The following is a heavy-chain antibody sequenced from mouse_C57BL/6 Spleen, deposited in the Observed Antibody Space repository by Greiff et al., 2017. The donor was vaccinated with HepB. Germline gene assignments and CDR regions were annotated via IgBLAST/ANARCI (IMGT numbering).Heavy chain of an antibody. CDR2: IWRGGST. CDR1: GFSLTSYG. D-gene: IGHD2-5*01. V-gene: IGHV2-5*01. CDR3: AKNPTIVTNYYAMDY. Sequence: VQGVESGPGLVQPSQSLSITCTVSGFSLTSYGVHWVRQSPGKGLEWLGVIWRGGSTDYNAAFMSRLSITKDNSKSQVFFKMNSLQADDTAIYYCAKNPTIVTNYYAMDYWGQGTSVTVSS. J-gene: IGHJ4*01.